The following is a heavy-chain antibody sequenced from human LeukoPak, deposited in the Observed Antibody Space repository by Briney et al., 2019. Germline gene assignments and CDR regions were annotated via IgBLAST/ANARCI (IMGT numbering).Heavy chain of an antibody. CDR2: IRFDGNSK. D-gene: IGHD3-22*01. Sequence: GGSLRLSCAPSGFTLSTNGMHWVRQAPGKGLKWVAFIRFDGNSKFYGDSVKGRFSASRDTSKNTLYLQMNSLRTEDTAVYYCAKDLSRGNYPIAFDIWGQGTMVTVSS. CDR1: GFTLSTNG. V-gene: IGHV3-30*02. CDR3: AKDLSRGNYPIAFDI. J-gene: IGHJ3*02.